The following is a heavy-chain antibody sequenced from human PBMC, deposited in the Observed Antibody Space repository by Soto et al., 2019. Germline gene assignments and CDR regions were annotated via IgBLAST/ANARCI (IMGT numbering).Heavy chain of an antibody. V-gene: IGHV3-23*01. CDR2: ISATDVAT. CDR1: GFSFSSYA. CDR3: VKDVYSGSSGQFDL. Sequence: GGSLRLSCAASGFSFSSYAMGWVRQAPGKGLEWVSIISATDVATYYADSVKGHFIIARDDSRRTLFLQMNSLRAEDTAVYHCVKDVYSGSSGQFDLWGQGTLVTVSS. J-gene: IGHJ5*02. D-gene: IGHD1-26*01.